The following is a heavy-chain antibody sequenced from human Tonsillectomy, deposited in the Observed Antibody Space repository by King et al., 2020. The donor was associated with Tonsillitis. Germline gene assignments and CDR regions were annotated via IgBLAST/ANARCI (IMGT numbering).Heavy chain of an antibody. CDR2: ISTSGST. CDR1: GGSISSGGYY. D-gene: IGHD1-7*01. Sequence: HVQLQESGPGLVKPSQTLSLTCTVSGGSISSGGYYWSWIRQPAGQGLEWIGRISTSGSTNYHPSLKSRVTMSIDTSKNHFSLKLSSVTAADTAVYYCARDPKLWNYSPQYYYYMDVWGKGTTVTVSS. V-gene: IGHV4-61*02. J-gene: IGHJ6*03. CDR3: ARDPKLWNYSPQYYYYMDV.